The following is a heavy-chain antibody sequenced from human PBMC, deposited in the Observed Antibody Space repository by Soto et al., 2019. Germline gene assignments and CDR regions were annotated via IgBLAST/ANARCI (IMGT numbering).Heavy chain of an antibody. Sequence: WTWIRQAPGKGLEWIGAINHRGRTYNPSLESRVTMSVDTSKNQFSLKLSSVTAADTAVYYCARDGFCTSTNCRMGNWFDPWGQGTLVTVSS. CDR2: INHRGRT. V-gene: IGHV4-34*01. CDR3: ARDGFCTSTNCRMGNWFDP. J-gene: IGHJ5*02. D-gene: IGHD2-2*03.